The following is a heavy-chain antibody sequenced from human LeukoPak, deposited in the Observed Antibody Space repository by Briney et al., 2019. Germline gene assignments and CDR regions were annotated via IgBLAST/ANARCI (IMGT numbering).Heavy chain of an antibody. V-gene: IGHV1-2*02. CDR1: GYTFTGYY. J-gene: IGHJ4*02. CDR2: INPNSGGT. CDR3: ARDRSGHCGCACYPGGY. Sequence: ASVKVSCKASGYTFTGYYMHWERQAPGQGLEWMGWINPNSGGTNYAQKFQGRVTMTRDTSISTAYMELSRLTSDDTAVCYCARDRSGHCGCACYPGGYWGQGTLVTVSS. D-gene: IGHD2-21*02.